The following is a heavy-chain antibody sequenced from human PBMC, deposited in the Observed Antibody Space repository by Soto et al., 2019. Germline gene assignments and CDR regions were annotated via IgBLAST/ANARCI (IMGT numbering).Heavy chain of an antibody. J-gene: IGHJ4*02. D-gene: IGHD3-10*01. CDR2: ISSSSSYT. CDR3: AKAIFGELGGVFDY. V-gene: IGHV3-11*05. Sequence: SGGSLRLSCAASGFTFSDYYMSWIRQAPGKGLEWVSYISSSSSYTNYADSVKGRFTISRDNSKNTLYLQMNSLRAEDTAVYYCAKAIFGELGGVFDYWGQGTLVTVSS. CDR1: GFTFSDYY.